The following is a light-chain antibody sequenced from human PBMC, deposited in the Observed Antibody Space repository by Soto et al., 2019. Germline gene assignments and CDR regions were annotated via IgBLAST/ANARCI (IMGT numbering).Light chain of an antibody. Sequence: EIVMTQSPATLSVSPGEAATLSCRASQSVSSSYVAWYQQKPGQAPRLLIYGASNRATGIPARFSGSGSGTEFTLTIISLQSEEFAVYYCHQYNSWPLHFGGGTKVEI. CDR2: GAS. CDR3: HQYNSWPLH. J-gene: IGKJ4*01. V-gene: IGKV3D-15*01. CDR1: QSVSSS.